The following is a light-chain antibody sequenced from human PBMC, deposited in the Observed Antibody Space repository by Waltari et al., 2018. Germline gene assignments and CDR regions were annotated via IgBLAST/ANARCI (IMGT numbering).Light chain of an antibody. CDR1: QSVLHSSNNKNY. J-gene: IGKJ4*01. Sequence: DIVMTQSPDSLALSLGERATINCKSSQSVLHSSNNKNYLAWYQQKPGQPPNLLIYWASTRESWVPDRFSGSWSGTDFTLTISSLQAEDVAVYYCQQYDNAPLTFGGGTKVEIK. V-gene: IGKV4-1*01. CDR3: QQYDNAPLT. CDR2: WAS.